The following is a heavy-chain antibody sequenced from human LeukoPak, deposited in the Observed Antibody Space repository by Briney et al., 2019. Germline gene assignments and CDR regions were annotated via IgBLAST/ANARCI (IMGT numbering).Heavy chain of an antibody. D-gene: IGHD4-17*01. J-gene: IGHJ4*02. CDR3: AKAPEPHYGDYQNSHFDY. CDR1: GFTFDKYS. Sequence: AGGSLRLSCAASGFTFDKYSMNWVRQAPGKGLEWVSAISGSGGSTYYADSVKGRFTISRDNSKNTLYLQMNTLRAEDTAVYYCAKAPEPHYGDYQNSHFDYWGQGTLVTVSS. V-gene: IGHV3-23*01. CDR2: ISGSGGST.